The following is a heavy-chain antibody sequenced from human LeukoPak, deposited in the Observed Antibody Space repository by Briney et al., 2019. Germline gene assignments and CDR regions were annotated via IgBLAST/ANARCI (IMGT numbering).Heavy chain of an antibody. V-gene: IGHV1-2*02. CDR2: INPKNGGT. CDR3: VRSSGYDRFDY. CDR1: GYTFTGYF. D-gene: IGHD5-12*01. Sequence: GASVKVSCKASGYTFTGYFMHWVRQAPGQGLEWMGWINPKNGGTKYAQNFQGRVIMTRDTSISTAYMELTMRPDDTAVYYCVRSSGYDRFDYWGQGTLVTVSS. J-gene: IGHJ4*02.